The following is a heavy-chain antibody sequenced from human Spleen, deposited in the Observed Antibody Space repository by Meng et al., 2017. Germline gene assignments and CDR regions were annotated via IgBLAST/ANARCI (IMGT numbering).Heavy chain of an antibody. D-gene: IGHD2-15*01. CDR3: ARDRRMIFYYGMDV. J-gene: IGHJ6*02. CDR1: GGSISGYY. Sequence: SETLSLTCTVSGGSISGYYWTWIRQPPGKGLEWIAYIYNSGSFNYNPSLKSRVTISIDTSKNQFSLKLTSVTAADTAVYYCARDRRMIFYYGMDVWGQGTTVTVSS. V-gene: IGHV4-59*01. CDR2: IYNSGSF.